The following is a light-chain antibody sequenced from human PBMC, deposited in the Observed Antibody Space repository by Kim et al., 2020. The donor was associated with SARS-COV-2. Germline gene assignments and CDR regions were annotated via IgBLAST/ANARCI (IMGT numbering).Light chain of an antibody. CDR3: TSYTSSSTYV. Sequence: GHSNTRPCAGTTSDVGAYKYVSCYHQHPGKGPKLFIYDVGDRPSGVSNRFSGSKSGNTASLTISGLQAEDEADYYCTSYTSSSTYVFGTGTKVTVL. V-gene: IGLV2-14*03. CDR2: DVG. J-gene: IGLJ1*01. CDR1: TSDVGAYKY.